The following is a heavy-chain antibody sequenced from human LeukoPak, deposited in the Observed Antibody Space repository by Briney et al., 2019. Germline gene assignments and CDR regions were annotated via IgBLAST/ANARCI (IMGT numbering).Heavy chain of an antibody. CDR3: ARTTVVAKYFDY. CDR1: GGSFSGYY. D-gene: IGHD4-23*01. Sequence: TLSLTCAVYGGSFSGYYWSWIRQHPGKGLEWIGYIYYSGSTYYNPSLKSRLTISVDTSKNQFSLKLSSVTAADTAVYYCARTTVVAKYFDYWGQGTLVTVSS. J-gene: IGHJ4*02. V-gene: IGHV4-31*11. CDR2: IYYSGST.